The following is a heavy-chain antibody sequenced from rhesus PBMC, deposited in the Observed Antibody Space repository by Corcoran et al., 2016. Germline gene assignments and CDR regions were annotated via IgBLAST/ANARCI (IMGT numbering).Heavy chain of an antibody. CDR1: GGSLSDSYR. Sequence: QVQLQESGPGVVKPSETLSLTCAVSGGSLSDSYRWSWIRQPPGKGLEWIGYIYGSSTSTNYNPSLKSRVTISKDTSKNQFSLKLSSVTAADTAVYYCARGGSNYDYWGQGVLVTVSS. CDR2: IYGSSTST. D-gene: IGHD4-23*01. J-gene: IGHJ4*01. V-gene: IGHV4S10*01. CDR3: ARGGSNYDY.